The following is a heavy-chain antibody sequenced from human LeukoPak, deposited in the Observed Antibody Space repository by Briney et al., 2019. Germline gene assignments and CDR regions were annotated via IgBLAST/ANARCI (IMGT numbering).Heavy chain of an antibody. V-gene: IGHV1-69*13. J-gene: IGHJ5*02. CDR2: IIPIFGTA. D-gene: IGHD6-13*01. CDR1: GYTFTGYY. CDR3: ASAPRYSGSWPNNWFDP. Sequence: ASVKVSCKASGYTFTGYYMHWVRQAPGQGLEWMGGIIPIFGTANYAQKFQGRVTITADESTSTAYMELSSLRSEDTAVYFCASAPRYSGSWPNNWFDPWGQGTLVTVSS.